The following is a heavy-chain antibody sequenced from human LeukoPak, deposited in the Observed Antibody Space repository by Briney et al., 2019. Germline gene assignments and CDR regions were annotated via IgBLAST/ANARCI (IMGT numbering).Heavy chain of an antibody. V-gene: IGHV4-30-4*08. CDR1: GGSISSGDYY. D-gene: IGHD4-23*01. Sequence: SETLSLTCTVSGGSISSGDYYWSWIRQPPGKGLEWIGYIYYSGSTYYNPSLKSRVTISVDTSKNQFSLKLSSVTAADTAVYYCARDRNGRLEGPLSVVAFDIWGLGTMVTVSS. CDR2: IYYSGST. CDR3: ARDRNGRLEGPLSVVAFDI. J-gene: IGHJ3*02.